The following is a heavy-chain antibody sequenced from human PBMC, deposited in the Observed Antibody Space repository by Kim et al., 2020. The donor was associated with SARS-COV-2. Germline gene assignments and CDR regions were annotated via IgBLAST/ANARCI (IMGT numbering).Heavy chain of an antibody. J-gene: IGHJ5*02. CDR3: ARQRIQLWLGLWFDP. CDR1: GGSISSSSYY. Sequence: SETLSLTCTVSGGSISSSSYYWGWIRQPPGKGLEWIGSIYYSGSTYYNPSLKSRVTISVDTSKNQFSLKLSSVTAADTAVYYCARQRIQLWLGLWFDPWGQGTLVTVSS. CDR2: IYYSGST. V-gene: IGHV4-39*01. D-gene: IGHD5-18*01.